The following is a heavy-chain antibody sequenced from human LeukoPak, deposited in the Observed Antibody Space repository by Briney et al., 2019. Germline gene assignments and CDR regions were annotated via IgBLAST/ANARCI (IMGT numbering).Heavy chain of an antibody. V-gene: IGHV3-23*01. Sequence: PGGSLRLSCAASGFTFSSYAMSWVRQAPGKGLEWVSSVSDGGGTTYHADSVKGRFTISRDTSKNMLYLQMNSLRAEETAVYYCAKDFWSGYYPNYWGQGTLVTVSS. D-gene: IGHD3-3*01. CDR2: VSDGGGTT. J-gene: IGHJ4*02. CDR1: GFTFSSYA. CDR3: AKDFWSGYYPNY.